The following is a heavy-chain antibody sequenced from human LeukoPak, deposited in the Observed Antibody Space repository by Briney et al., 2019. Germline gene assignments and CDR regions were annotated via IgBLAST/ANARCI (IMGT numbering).Heavy chain of an antibody. Sequence: GGSLRLSCAASGFAFNEYNMHWVRQAPGKGLEWVTFIFYDGSSKKEADSVKGRFSISRDNSKNTVYLQMNSLRPEDTAVYYCARVWKIAGSNNFDYWGQGTLVTVSS. V-gene: IGHV3-30*04. CDR1: GFAFNEYN. J-gene: IGHJ4*02. CDR3: ARVWKIAGSNNFDY. D-gene: IGHD4-11*01. CDR2: IFYDGSSK.